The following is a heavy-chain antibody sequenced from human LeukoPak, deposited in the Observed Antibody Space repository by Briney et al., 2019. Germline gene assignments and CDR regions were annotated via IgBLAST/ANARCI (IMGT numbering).Heavy chain of an antibody. Sequence: ASVKVSCKASGYTFTDYYMHWVRQAPGQGLEWMGWINPNSGDTYYAQKFQGRVTMTRDTSISTAYMELSRLRSDDTAFYYCARPTLQTLGAWGQGTLVTVSS. D-gene: IGHD3-10*01. CDR2: INPNSGDT. V-gene: IGHV1-2*02. CDR1: GYTFTDYY. CDR3: ARPTLQTLGA. J-gene: IGHJ5*02.